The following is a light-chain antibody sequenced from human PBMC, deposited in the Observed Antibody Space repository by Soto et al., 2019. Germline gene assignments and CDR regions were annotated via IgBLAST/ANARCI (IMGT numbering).Light chain of an antibody. Sequence: QSALTQPPSASGSPGQSVTISCTGTSSDMGTYDYVSWYQHLPDKAPKLIIYEVSKRPSGVPDRFSGSKSGNTASLTVSGLQAEDEGDYYCCSYGGGNNFYVFGAGTKLTVL. CDR3: CSYGGGNNFYV. V-gene: IGLV2-8*01. CDR2: EVS. CDR1: SSDMGTYDY. J-gene: IGLJ1*01.